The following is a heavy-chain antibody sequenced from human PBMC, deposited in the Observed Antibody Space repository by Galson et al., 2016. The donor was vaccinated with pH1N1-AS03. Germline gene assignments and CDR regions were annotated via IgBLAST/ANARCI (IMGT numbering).Heavy chain of an antibody. CDR1: EDAFTNSW. Sequence: SGAEVKKPGESLRISCKGSEDAFTNSWIGWVRQTPEKGLEYMGIIYPGDSDTRYTPSFQGQVTISVDKSITTAYLQWNSLKASDTAIYYCARRAFARAFDTWGQGTTVIVSS. CDR2: IYPGDSDT. V-gene: IGHV5-51*01. CDR3: ARRAFARAFDT. J-gene: IGHJ3*02.